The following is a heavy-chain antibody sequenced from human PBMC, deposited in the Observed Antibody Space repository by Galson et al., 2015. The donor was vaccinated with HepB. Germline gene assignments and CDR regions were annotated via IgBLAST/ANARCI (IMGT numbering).Heavy chain of an antibody. J-gene: IGHJ4*02. CDR3: ARGGSENDSFYYFDY. D-gene: IGHD1-1*01. CDR2: INPRGFST. CDR1: GYTFTNYY. Sequence: SVKVSCKASGYTFTNYYLHWVRRAPGQGLEWMGIINPRGFSTNYAQHLQGRVTMTRDTSTSTVYMELRSLRSEDTAVYYCARGGSENDSFYYFDYWGQGTLVTVSS. V-gene: IGHV1-46*04.